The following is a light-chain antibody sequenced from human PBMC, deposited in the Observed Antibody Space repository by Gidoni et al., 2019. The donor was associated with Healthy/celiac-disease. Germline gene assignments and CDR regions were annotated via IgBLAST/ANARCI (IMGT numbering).Light chain of an antibody. CDR2: WAS. CDR3: QQYYSTPRT. V-gene: IGKV4-1*01. CDR1: QSVLYSSNNKNY. Sequence: DIVMTQSPDSLAVSLGERATINCKSSQSVLYSSNNKNYVAWYQQKPGQPPKLLIYWASTRGSGVPDRFSGSGSGTDFTLTISSLQAEDVAVYYCQQYYSTPRTFGQGTKVEIK. J-gene: IGKJ1*01.